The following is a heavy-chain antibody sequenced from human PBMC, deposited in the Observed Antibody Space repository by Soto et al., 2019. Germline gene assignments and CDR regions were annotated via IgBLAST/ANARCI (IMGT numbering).Heavy chain of an antibody. CDR3: AHSRCGGDCLQSYPSHYYYGMDV. CDR1: GFSLSTSGVS. Sequence: QITLKESGPTLVKPTQTLTLTCTFSGFSLSTSGVSVGWIRQPPGKALEWLALIYWDDDKRYSPSLKSRLTITKDTSKNQLVLRMTNMDPVDTATYYCAHSRCGGDCLQSYPSHYYYGMDVWGQGTTVTVSS. D-gene: IGHD2-21*02. J-gene: IGHJ6*02. CDR2: IYWDDDK. V-gene: IGHV2-5*02.